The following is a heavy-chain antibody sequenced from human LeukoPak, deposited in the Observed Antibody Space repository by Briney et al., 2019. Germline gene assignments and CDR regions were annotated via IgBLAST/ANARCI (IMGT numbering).Heavy chain of an antibody. CDR1: GGSISSYY. CDR2: IYYSGST. D-gene: IGHD1-7*01. V-gene: IGHV4-59*08. CDR3: ARQAVYNWNYVYFDY. Sequence: PSETLSLTCTVSGGSISSYYWSWLRQPPGQGLEWIGYIYYSGSTNYNPSLKSRVTISVDTSKNQFSLKLSSVTAADTAVYYCARQAVYNWNYVYFDYWGQGTLVTVSS. J-gene: IGHJ4*02.